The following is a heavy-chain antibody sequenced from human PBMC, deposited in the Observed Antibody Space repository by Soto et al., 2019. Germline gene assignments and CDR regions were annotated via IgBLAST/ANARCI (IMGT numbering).Heavy chain of an antibody. D-gene: IGHD5-18*01. V-gene: IGHV4-30-4*01. CDR2: ISFRGDT. J-gene: IGHJ4*02. CDR1: CVSISCGDFY. Sequence: VQLQESGPGPVKTSQTLSLTCSVSCVSISCGDFYWSWIRQPPGKCLVWLVYISFRGDTYYNPSLKSRLSTSVDTSKIQFSLKLASVTAADTAVYYCARALNARRGIQLWNWGPGTLVTVSS. CDR3: ARALNARRGIQLWN.